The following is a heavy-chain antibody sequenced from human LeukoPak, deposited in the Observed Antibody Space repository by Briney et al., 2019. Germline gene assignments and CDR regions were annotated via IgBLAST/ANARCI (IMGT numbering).Heavy chain of an antibody. J-gene: IGHJ6*02. V-gene: IGHV3-7*01. D-gene: IGHD4-17*01. Sequence: GGSLRLSCAASGFTFSSYWMSWVRQAPGKGVEGVANIKQDGSEKYYVDSVKGRFTISRDNAKNSLYLQMNSLRAEDTAVYYCARDLGDHYADYYYYGMDVWGQGTTVTVSS. CDR1: GFTFSSYW. CDR2: IKQDGSEK. CDR3: ARDLGDHYADYYYYGMDV.